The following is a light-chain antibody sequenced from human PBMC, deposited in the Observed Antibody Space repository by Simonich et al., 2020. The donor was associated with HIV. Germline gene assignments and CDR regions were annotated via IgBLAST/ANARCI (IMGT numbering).Light chain of an antibody. J-gene: IGKJ1*01. V-gene: IGKV3-11*01. CDR2: DAS. CDR1: PSVSSY. CDR3: QQRSNWPWT. Sequence: EIVLTQSPATLSLSPGERATLSCRPSPSVSSYLAWYQQKPGQAPRLLIYDASNRATGIPARFSGSWSGTDFTLTISSLEPEDFAVYYCQQRSNWPWTFGQGTKVEIK.